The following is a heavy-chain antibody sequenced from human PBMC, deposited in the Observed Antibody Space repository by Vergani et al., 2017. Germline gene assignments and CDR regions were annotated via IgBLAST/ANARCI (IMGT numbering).Heavy chain of an antibody. V-gene: IGHV1-69*13. CDR2: IIPIFGTA. CDR1: GGTFSSYA. J-gene: IGHJ1*01. D-gene: IGHD6-13*01. Sequence: QVQLVQSGAEVKKPGSSVKVSCKASGGTFSSYAISWVRQAPGQGLEWMGRIIPIFGTANYAQKFQGRVTITADESTGTAYMELSSLRSEDTAVYYCARDVAAAGTWGYFQHWGQGTLVTVSS. CDR3: ARDVAAAGTWGYFQH.